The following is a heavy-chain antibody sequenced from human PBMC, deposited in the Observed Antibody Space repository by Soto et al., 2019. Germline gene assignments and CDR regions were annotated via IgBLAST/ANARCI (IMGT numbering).Heavy chain of an antibody. J-gene: IGHJ4*02. CDR3: ARGHGRFAH. V-gene: IGHV4-34*01. CDR2: INHSGFT. Sequence: SETLSLTCDISGGSFTGYYWSWIRQPPGKGLEWIGEINHSGFTNYNPSLTGRVAISLDTSKSQFSLKLSSLTAADTAFYFCARGHGRFAHWGQGTLVTVSS. CDR1: GGSFTGYY.